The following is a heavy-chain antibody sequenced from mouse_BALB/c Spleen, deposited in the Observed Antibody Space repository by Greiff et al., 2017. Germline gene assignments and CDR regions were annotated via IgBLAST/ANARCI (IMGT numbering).Heavy chain of an antibody. Sequence: VQLQESGPQLVRPGASVKISCKASGYSFTSYWMHWVKQRPGQGLEWIGMIDPSDSETRLNQKFKDKATLTVDKSSSTAYMQLSSPTSEDSAVYYCARSHYRYDYFDYWGQGTTLTVSS. J-gene: IGHJ2*01. CDR3: ARSHYRYDYFDY. D-gene: IGHD2-14*01. CDR1: GYSFTSYW. CDR2: IDPSDSET. V-gene: IGHV1S126*01.